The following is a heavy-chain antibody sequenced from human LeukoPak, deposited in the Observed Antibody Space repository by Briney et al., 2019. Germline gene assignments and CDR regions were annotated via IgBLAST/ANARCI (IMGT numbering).Heavy chain of an antibody. J-gene: IGHJ4*02. V-gene: IGHV4-4*07. Sequence: SETLSLTCAVYGGSFSGYYWSWIRQPAGKGLEWIGRIYISGSIKYNPSLKSRVTMSVDTSKNQFSLRLSSVTAADTAVYYCARDRGTWNDDGFDYWGQGTLVTVSS. D-gene: IGHD1-1*01. CDR1: GGSFSGYY. CDR2: IYISGSI. CDR3: ARDRGTWNDDGFDY.